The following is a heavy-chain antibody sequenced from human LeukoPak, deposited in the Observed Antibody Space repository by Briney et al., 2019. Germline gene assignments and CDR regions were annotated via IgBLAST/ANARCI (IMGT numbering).Heavy chain of an antibody. CDR1: GGSFSGYY. CDR2: INHSGST. CDR3: AVAGDSSSLVDYYGMDV. Sequence: SETLSLTCAVYGGSFSGYYWSWIRQPPGKGLEWIGEINHSGSTNYNPSLKSRVTISVDTSKNEFSLKLSSVTAADTAVYYCAVAGDSSSLVDYYGMDVWGQGTTVTVSS. D-gene: IGHD6-13*01. J-gene: IGHJ6*02. V-gene: IGHV4-34*01.